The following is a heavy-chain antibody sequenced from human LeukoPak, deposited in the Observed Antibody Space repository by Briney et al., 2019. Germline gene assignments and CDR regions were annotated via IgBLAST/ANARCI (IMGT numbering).Heavy chain of an antibody. D-gene: IGHD7-27*01. V-gene: IGHV3-13*05. J-gene: IGHJ2*01. CDR3: ARELGIEGYWYFNL. Sequence: GGSLRLSCAASGFTVRSYDMHWVRQVAGKGLEWVSAISTASNPHYAASVQGRFTIFRANAENSLYLQMNSLSAEDTAVYYCARELGIEGYWYFNLWGRGTLVTVSS. CDR1: GFTVRSYD. CDR2: ISTASNP.